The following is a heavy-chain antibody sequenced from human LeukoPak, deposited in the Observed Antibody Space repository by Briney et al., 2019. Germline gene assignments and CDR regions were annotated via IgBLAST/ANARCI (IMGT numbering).Heavy chain of an antibody. J-gene: IGHJ6*03. Sequence: SETLSLTCTVSGGSISSYYWSWIRQPAGKGREWIGSIYYSGSTYYNPSLKSRVTISVDTSKNQFSLKLSSVTAADTAVYYCARGGRYCSGGSCYTYYYYYMDVWGKGTTVTVSS. CDR1: GGSISSYY. V-gene: IGHV4-59*05. D-gene: IGHD2-15*01. CDR2: IYYSGST. CDR3: ARGGRYCSGGSCYTYYYYYMDV.